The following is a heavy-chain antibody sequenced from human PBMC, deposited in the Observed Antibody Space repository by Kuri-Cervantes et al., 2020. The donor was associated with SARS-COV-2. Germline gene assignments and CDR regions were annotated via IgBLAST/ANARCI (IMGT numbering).Heavy chain of an antibody. Sequence: ASVKVSCKASGYTFSDYYIHWVRQAPGQGLEWVGWINPNTGGTDYAQKFQGWVTMTRDTSPSTAYMELSRLRSDDTAFYYCARGGGVRGLMVMFRWRGAGPLDFWGQGSPVTVSS. J-gene: IGHJ4*02. D-gene: IGHD3-10*01. V-gene: IGHV1-2*04. CDR1: GYTFSDYY. CDR2: INPNTGGT. CDR3: ARGGGVRGLMVMFRWRGAGPLDF.